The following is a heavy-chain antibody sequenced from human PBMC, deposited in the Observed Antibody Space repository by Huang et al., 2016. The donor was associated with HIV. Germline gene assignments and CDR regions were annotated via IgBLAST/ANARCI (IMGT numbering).Heavy chain of an antibody. Sequence: QVQLQQWGAGLLKPSETLSLTCAVYGGSFSGHFWSWIRQSPGKGLAWIGEINDSGRTKYNPALRSRVSISVVTSKKQFSLKLTSVTAADTAVYYCARDMYYYDSSGYSKFDYWGQGTLVIVSS. D-gene: IGHD3-22*01. CDR1: GGSFSGHF. CDR2: INDSGRT. J-gene: IGHJ4*02. CDR3: ARDMYYYDSSGYSKFDY. V-gene: IGHV4-34*02.